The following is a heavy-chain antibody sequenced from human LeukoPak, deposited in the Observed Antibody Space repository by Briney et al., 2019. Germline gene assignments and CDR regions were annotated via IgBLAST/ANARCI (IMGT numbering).Heavy chain of an antibody. CDR1: GFTFSSYS. D-gene: IGHD6-19*01. CDR2: ISSSSSYI. J-gene: IGHJ4*02. CDR3: ARYAVAGIDY. V-gene: IGHV3-21*01. Sequence: GGSLRLSCAASGFTFSSYSMNWVRQAPGKGLEWVSSISSSSSYIYYADSVKGRFTISRDNAKNSLYLQINSLRAEDTAVYYCARYAVAGIDYWGQGTLVTVSS.